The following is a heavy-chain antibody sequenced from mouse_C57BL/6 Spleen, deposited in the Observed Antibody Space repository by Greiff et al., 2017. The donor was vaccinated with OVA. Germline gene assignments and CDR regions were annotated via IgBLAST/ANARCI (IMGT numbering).Heavy chain of an antibody. CDR3: ARRRVNYYAMDY. D-gene: IGHD2-2*01. Sequence: VQLQQPGAELVRPGTSVKLSCKASGYTFTSYWMHWVKQRPGQGLEWIGVIDPSDSYTNYNQKFKGKATLTVDTSSSTAYMQLSSLTSEDSAVYYCARRRVNYYAMDYWGQRTSVTVSS. V-gene: IGHV1-59*01. CDR2: IDPSDSYT. CDR1: GYTFTSYW. J-gene: IGHJ4*01.